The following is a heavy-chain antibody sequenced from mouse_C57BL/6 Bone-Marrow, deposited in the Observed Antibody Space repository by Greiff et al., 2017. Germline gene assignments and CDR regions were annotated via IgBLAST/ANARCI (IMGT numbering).Heavy chain of an antibody. CDR1: GFTFSSYA. V-gene: IGHV5-4*03. J-gene: IGHJ4*01. CDR3: ARALGAMDY. CDR2: ISDGGSYT. D-gene: IGHD4-1*01. Sequence: EVKLVESGGGLVKPGGSLKLSCAASGFTFSSYAMSWVRQTPEKRLEWVATISDGGSYTYYPDNVKGRFTISRDNAKNNLYLQMSHLKSEDTAMYYCARALGAMDYGGQGTSVTVSS.